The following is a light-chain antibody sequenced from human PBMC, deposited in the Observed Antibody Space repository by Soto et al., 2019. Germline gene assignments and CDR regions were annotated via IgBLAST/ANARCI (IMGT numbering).Light chain of an antibody. CDR1: QSISSY. Sequence: DIPMTQSPSSLSASVGDRVTISCRANQSISSYLNWYQQKPGKAPKLLIYSTSSLQGGVPPSFSGSGSATDFTLTISSVQPEDFATYYCQQSFITPYTFGQGTKLEIK. J-gene: IGKJ2*01. V-gene: IGKV1-39*01. CDR3: QQSFITPYT. CDR2: STS.